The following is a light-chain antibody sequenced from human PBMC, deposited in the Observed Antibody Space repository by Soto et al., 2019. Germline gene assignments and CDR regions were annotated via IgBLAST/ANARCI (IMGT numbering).Light chain of an antibody. CDR2: SNN. CDR1: SSNIGSNY. CDR3: ATWDDSLSGPV. Sequence: QSVLTQPPSASATPGQRVTISCSGSSSNIGSNYVFWYQQLPGTAPKLLIHSNNQRPSGVPYRLSGSKSGTSASLAISGLRSEDEADYYCATWDDSLSGPVFGGGTKLTVL. J-gene: IGLJ3*02. V-gene: IGLV1-47*02.